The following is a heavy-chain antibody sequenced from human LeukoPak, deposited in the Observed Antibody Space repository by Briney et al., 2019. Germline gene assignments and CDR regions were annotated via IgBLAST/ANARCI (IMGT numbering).Heavy chain of an antibody. D-gene: IGHD6-13*01. J-gene: IGHJ4*02. Sequence: GRSLRLSCAASGFTVSRHGMHWVRQAPGKGLEWMAFISYDGSKKYYADSVKGRFTISRDNSKTTLLLQMDSLRTEDTAVYYCAKDFSTSWASFDYWGQGTLVTVSS. V-gene: IGHV3-30*18. CDR3: AKDFSTSWASFDY. CDR2: ISYDGSKK. CDR1: GFTVSRHG.